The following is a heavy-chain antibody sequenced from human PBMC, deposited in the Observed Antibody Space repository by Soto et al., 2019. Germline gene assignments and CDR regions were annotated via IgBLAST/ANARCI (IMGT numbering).Heavy chain of an antibody. J-gene: IGHJ4*02. Sequence: EVQLLESGGDLIQPGGSLRLSCVASGLTFGSRAMSWVRQSPGEGLEWVSTITDTGGDAKYADSVRGRFAISRDNSKNTLYLQMSALRAEDSAIYFCVRGSKDSYPRSRIFDFWGRGTLVTVSS. D-gene: IGHD2-15*01. CDR3: VRGSKDSYPRSRIFDF. CDR1: GLTFGSRA. CDR2: ITDTGGDA. V-gene: IGHV3-23*01.